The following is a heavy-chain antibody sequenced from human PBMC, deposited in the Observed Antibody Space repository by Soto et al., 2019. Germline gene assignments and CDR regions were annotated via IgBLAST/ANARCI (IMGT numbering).Heavy chain of an antibody. J-gene: IGHJ4*02. CDR2: ISGTGGST. Sequence: EVQVLDSGGGLVQPGGSLRLSCAASGFTFNNYAMNWVRQAPGKVLEWVATISGTGGSTYYADSVKGRFTISRDNSKNTLYLQMNSLRVEDTAVYYCAKDRLAGNFDYWGQGTQVTVSS. CDR1: GFTFNNYA. V-gene: IGHV3-23*01. CDR3: AKDRLAGNFDY.